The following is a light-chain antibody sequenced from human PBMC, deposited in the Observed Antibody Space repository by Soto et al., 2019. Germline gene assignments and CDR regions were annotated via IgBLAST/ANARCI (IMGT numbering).Light chain of an antibody. CDR2: GAS. J-gene: IGKJ4*01. Sequence: EIVMTQSPATLSVSPGGRSTLSFRASQSVSSNLAWYQQKPGQAPRLLIYGASTRATGFPARFSGSGSGTEFTLTISSLQSEDFAVYYCQQYKNWPLTFGGGTKVDIK. CDR1: QSVSSN. CDR3: QQYKNWPLT. V-gene: IGKV3-15*01.